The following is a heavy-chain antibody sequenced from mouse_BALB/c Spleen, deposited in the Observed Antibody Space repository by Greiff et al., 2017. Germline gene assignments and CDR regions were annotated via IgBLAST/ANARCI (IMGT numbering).Heavy chain of an antibody. D-gene: IGHD2-4*01. J-gene: IGHJ2*01. CDR2: INPSTGYT. V-gene: IGHV1-7*01. CDR3: ARGGITTDY. CDR1: GYTFTSYW. Sequence: VQVVESGAELAKPGASVKMSCKASGYTFTSYWMHWVKQRPGQGLEWIGYINPSTGYTEYNQKFKDKATLTADKSSSTAYMQLSSLTSEDSAVYYCARGGITTDYWGQGTTLTVSS.